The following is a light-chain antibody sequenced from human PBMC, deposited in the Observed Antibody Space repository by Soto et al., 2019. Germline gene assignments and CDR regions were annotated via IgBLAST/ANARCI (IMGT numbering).Light chain of an antibody. J-gene: IGKJ2*01. V-gene: IGKV3-15*01. CDR1: QSVSSN. CDR2: GAS. CDR3: QQYNNWPRT. Sequence: EIVMTQSPATLSVFPGERATFSCRASQSVSSNLAWYQQKPGQAPRLLIYGASTRATGIPARFSGSGSGTEFTLTISSLQSEDFAVYYCQQYNNWPRTFGQGTTLEIK.